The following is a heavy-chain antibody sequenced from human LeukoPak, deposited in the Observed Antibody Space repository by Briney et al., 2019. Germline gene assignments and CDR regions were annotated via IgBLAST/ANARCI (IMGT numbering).Heavy chain of an antibody. J-gene: IGHJ4*02. CDR2: MNANSGNT. CDR1: GYTFTSYD. V-gene: IGHV1-8*01. Sequence: ASVKVSCKASGYTFTSYDINWVRQATGQGLEWVGWMNANSGNTGYAQKFQGRVTMTRNTSISTAYLELSSLRSEDTAVYYCARGPLTSGVRYFDYWGQGTLVTVSS. D-gene: IGHD3-3*01. CDR3: ARGPLTSGVRYFDY.